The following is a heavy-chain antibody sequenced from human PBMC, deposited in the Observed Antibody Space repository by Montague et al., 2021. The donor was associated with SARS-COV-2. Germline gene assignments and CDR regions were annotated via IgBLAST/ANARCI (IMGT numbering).Heavy chain of an antibody. V-gene: IGHV4-59*01. J-gene: IGHJ3*02. CDR3: ARGSGWMGNAFDI. D-gene: IGHD6-19*01. Sequence: SETLSLTCTVSGGSISRYYWGWIRQPPGKGLGWIGYIYYSGSTNYNTSLKSRVTISVDTSKNQFSLKLSSVTAADTAVYYCARGSGWMGNAFDIWGQGTMVTVSS. CDR1: GGSISRYY. CDR2: IYYSGST.